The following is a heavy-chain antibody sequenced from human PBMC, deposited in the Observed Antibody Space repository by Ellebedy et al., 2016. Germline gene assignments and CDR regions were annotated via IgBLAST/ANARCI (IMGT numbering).Heavy chain of an antibody. J-gene: IGHJ4*02. CDR2: ITANGGTT. V-gene: IGHV3-23*01. D-gene: IGHD1-26*01. Sequence: GESLKISXVASGVTFSTHAMTWVRQAPGKGLEWVLGITANGGTTYYADSVKGRFTISRDNSKDTLYLQMNSLRAEDTALYYCARGLIVGTTQRFSALDYWGQGTPVTVSS. CDR3: ARGLIVGTTQRFSALDY. CDR1: GVTFSTHA.